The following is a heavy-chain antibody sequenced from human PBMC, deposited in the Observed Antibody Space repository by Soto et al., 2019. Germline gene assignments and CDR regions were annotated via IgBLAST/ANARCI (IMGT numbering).Heavy chain of an antibody. V-gene: IGHV3-23*01. CDR2: ITGSGGST. D-gene: IGHD3-22*01. Sequence: PGGSLRLSCAASGFTFSSYAMSWVRQAPGKGLEWVSGITGSGGSTYYADSVKGRFTISRDNFKNMLYLQMNSLRDEDTAVYYCAKRGVETGGYYHKNHRFDSGGQGPLVPFPP. J-gene: IGHJ4*02. CDR1: GFTFSSYA. CDR3: AKRGVETGGYYHKNHRFDS.